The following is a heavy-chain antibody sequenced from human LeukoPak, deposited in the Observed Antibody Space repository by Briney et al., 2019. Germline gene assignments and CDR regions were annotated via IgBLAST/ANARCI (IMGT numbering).Heavy chain of an antibody. V-gene: IGHV3-7*01. D-gene: IGHD3-16*01. CDR2: IKQDGSEK. Sequence: GGSLRLSCAASGFTFSDYYMSWIRQAPGKGLEWVANIKQDGSEKYYVDSVKGRFTISRDNAKNSLYLQMNSLRAEDTAVYYCARESGGAFDIWGQGTMVTVSS. J-gene: IGHJ3*02. CDR3: ARESGGAFDI. CDR1: GFTFSDYY.